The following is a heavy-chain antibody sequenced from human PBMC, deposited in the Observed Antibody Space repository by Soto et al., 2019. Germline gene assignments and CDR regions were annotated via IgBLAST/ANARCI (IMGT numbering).Heavy chain of an antibody. CDR2: IYYSGST. V-gene: IGHV4-39*01. Sequence: QLQLQESGLGLVKPSETLSLTCTVSGVSISSSTYYWGWIRQPPGKGLEWIGSIYYSGSTYYNPSLKSRVTISVDTSKNQCSLELSSVTAADTAVYYCERGDGGNSPGDWYFDLWGRGTLVTVSS. CDR3: ERGDGGNSPGDWYFDL. CDR1: GVSISSSTYY. J-gene: IGHJ2*01. D-gene: IGHD2-15*01.